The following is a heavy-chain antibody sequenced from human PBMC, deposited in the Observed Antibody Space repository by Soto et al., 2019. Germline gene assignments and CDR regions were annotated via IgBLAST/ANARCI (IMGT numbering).Heavy chain of an antibody. Sequence: PSETLSLTCTVSGGSISIYYWSWIRQPPGKGLEWIGYIYYSGSTNYNPSLKSRVTISVDTSKNQFSLKLSSVTAADTAVYYCARDIVVVSAGALVSYFQHWGQGTLVTVSS. CDR3: ARDIVVVSAGALVSYFQH. J-gene: IGHJ1*01. V-gene: IGHV4-59*12. CDR2: IYYSGST. D-gene: IGHD2-15*01. CDR1: GGSISIYY.